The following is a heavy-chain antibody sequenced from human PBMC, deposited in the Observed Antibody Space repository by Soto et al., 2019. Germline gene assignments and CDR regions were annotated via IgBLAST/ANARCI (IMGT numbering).Heavy chain of an antibody. CDR3: AKGPTIFGVVISYEYYYGMDV. D-gene: IGHD3-3*01. Sequence: EVQLLQSGGGLVQPGGSLRLSCVPSGFIFSTSAMSWVRQAPGKGLEWVSSISNSAATTYYADSVKGRFTISRDNSKNTLYLQMNSLRAEDTAVYFCAKGPTIFGVVISYEYYYGMDVWGQGTTVTVSS. CDR1: GFIFSTSA. V-gene: IGHV3-23*01. CDR2: ISNSAATT. J-gene: IGHJ6*02.